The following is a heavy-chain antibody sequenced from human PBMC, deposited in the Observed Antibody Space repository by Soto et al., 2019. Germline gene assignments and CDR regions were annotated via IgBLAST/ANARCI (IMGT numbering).Heavy chain of an antibody. CDR2: INHSGST. J-gene: IGHJ4*02. CDR3: ARTYSSSWSPFEY. V-gene: IGHV4-34*01. CDR1: GGSFSGYY. D-gene: IGHD6-13*01. Sequence: QVQLQQWGAGLLKPSETLSLTCAVYGGSFSGYYLSWIRQPTGKGLEWIGEINHSGSTNYNPSLKRRVTISVDTSKNQFSLKLSSVTAADTAVYYCARTYSSSWSPFEYWGQGTLVTVSS.